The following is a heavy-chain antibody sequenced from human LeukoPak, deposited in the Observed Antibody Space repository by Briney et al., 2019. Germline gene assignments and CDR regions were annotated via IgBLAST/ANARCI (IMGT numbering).Heavy chain of an antibody. CDR3: ARYYGGRYDY. J-gene: IGHJ4*02. D-gene: IGHD4-23*01. CDR2: ISSSGGTI. CDR1: GFTFSTYE. Sequence: GGSLRLSCAASGFTFSTYEMNWVRQAPGKGLEWVSYISSSGGTIYYAGSVKGRFTISRDNAKNTLYLQMNSLRAEDTAMYYCARYYGGRYDYWGQGTLVTVSS. V-gene: IGHV3-48*03.